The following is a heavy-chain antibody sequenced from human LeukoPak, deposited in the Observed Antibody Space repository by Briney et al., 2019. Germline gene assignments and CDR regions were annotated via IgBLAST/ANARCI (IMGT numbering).Heavy chain of an antibody. CDR1: GFTVSSNY. D-gene: IGHD1-26*01. CDR3: ARRGGDSGGYYAAYFDY. V-gene: IGHV3-53*01. J-gene: IGHJ4*02. Sequence: GGSLRLSCAASGFTVSSNYMSWVRQAPGKGLEWVSVIYSGGSTYYADSVKGRFTISRDNSKNTLYLQMNSLRAEDTAVYYCARRGGDSGGYYAAYFDYWGQGTLVTVSS. CDR2: IYSGGST.